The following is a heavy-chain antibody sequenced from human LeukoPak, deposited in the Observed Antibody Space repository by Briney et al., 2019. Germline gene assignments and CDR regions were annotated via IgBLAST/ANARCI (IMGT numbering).Heavy chain of an antibody. V-gene: IGHV3-33*01. Sequence: GGSLRLSCAASGFTFSRYVMHWVRQAPGKGLEWVAVIWYDGINKYYADSVKGRFTISRDNSKNTLYLQMNSLRAEDTAVYYCARDPKYSNSWFFDYWGQGTLVTVSS. D-gene: IGHD6-13*01. CDR1: GFTFSRYV. J-gene: IGHJ4*02. CDR2: IWYDGINK. CDR3: ARDPKYSNSWFFDY.